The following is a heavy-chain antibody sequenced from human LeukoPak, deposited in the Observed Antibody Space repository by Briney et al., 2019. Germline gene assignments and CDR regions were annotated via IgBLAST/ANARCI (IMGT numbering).Heavy chain of an antibody. Sequence: TGGSLRLSCAASGFTFSSYAMHWVRQAPGKGLEYVSAISSNGGSTYYANSVKGRFTISRDNSKNTLYLQMGSLRAEDMAVYYCARVSKWFGEFYGMDVWGQGTTVTVSS. CDR2: ISSNGGST. J-gene: IGHJ6*02. CDR1: GFTFSSYA. CDR3: ARVSKWFGEFYGMDV. D-gene: IGHD3-10*01. V-gene: IGHV3-64*01.